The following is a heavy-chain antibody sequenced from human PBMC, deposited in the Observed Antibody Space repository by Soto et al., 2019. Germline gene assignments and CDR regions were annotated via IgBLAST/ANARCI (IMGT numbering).Heavy chain of an antibody. Sequence: QVQLVQSGAEGKKPGASVKVSFKASGYTFTSYDINWVRQATGHGLEWMGWMNPNSGNTVYAQKFQGRVTMTRDTSIRTAYMALSSLRSEDTAVYYCARERPGTTSNWFDPWGQGTLVTVSS. V-gene: IGHV1-8*01. CDR1: GYTFTSYD. CDR3: ARERPGTTSNWFDP. D-gene: IGHD1-1*01. J-gene: IGHJ5*02. CDR2: MNPNSGNT.